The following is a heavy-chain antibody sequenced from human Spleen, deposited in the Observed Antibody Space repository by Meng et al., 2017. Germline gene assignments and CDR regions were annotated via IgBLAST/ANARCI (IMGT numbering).Heavy chain of an antibody. CDR2: ISAGGENT. V-gene: IGHV3-23*01. J-gene: IGHJ4*02. Sequence: GKSLKISCAASGFTFSSCGMTWVRQAPGNGLEWVSTISAGGENTHYADSVKGRFTISRDNAKNSLYLQMNSLRAEDTAVYYCARDYSDFDYWGQGTLVTVSS. CDR1: GFTFSSCG. CDR3: ARDYSDFDY. D-gene: IGHD2-15*01.